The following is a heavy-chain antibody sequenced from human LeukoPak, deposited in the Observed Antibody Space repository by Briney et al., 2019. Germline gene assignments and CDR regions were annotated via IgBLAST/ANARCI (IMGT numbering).Heavy chain of an antibody. CDR2: IYHSGST. V-gene: IGHV4-30-2*01. Sequence: SQTLSLTCAVSGGSISSGGYYWSWIRQPPGKGLEWIGYIYHSGSTYYNPSLKSRVTISVDRSKNQFSLKLSSVTAADTAVYYCARSGFTIFGVVILYYWGQGTLVTVSS. J-gene: IGHJ4*02. CDR1: GGSISSGGYY. CDR3: ARSGFTIFGVVILYY. D-gene: IGHD3-3*01.